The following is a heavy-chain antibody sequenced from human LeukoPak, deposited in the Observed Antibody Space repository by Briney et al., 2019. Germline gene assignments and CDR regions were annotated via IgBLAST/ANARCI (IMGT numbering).Heavy chain of an antibody. D-gene: IGHD6-13*01. J-gene: IGHJ1*01. CDR2: IYYSGST. CDR1: GGSIRGYY. Sequence: SETLSLTCTVSGGSIRGYYWSWIRQPPGKGLEWIGYIYYSGSTNYNPSLKSRVAISVDTSKNQFSLKLSSVTAADTAVYYCASYSSSLEYFHPWGQGALVTVSS. CDR3: ASYSSSLEYFHP. V-gene: IGHV4-59*01.